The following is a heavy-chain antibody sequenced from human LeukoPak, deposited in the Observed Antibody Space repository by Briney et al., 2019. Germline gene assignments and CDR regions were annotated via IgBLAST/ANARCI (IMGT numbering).Heavy chain of an antibody. J-gene: IGHJ4*02. Sequence: PGGSLRLSCAASGFTFSNAWMSWVRQAPGKGLEWVGRIKSKTDGGTTDYAAPVKGRFTISRDNPKNTLYLQMNSLRAEDTAVYYCAKWGDYDILTGYYDSDYWGQGTLVTVSS. V-gene: IGHV3-15*01. CDR3: AKWGDYDILTGYYDSDY. CDR2: IKSKTDGGTT. D-gene: IGHD3-9*01. CDR1: GFTFSNAW.